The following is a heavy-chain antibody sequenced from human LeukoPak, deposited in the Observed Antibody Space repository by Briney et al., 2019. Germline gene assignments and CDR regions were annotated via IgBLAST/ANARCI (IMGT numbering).Heavy chain of an antibody. D-gene: IGHD5-24*01. CDR3: ARGGAGEMATNPFDY. CDR2: IYYSGST. J-gene: IGHJ4*02. CDR1: GGSINNYY. V-gene: IGHV4-59*01. Sequence: SETLSLTCTVSGGSINNYYWSWIRQPPGKGLEWIGYIYYSGSTNYNPSLKGRVTLSVDTSKSQFSLKLSSVTTADTAVYYCARGGAGEMATNPFDYWGQGTLVTVSS.